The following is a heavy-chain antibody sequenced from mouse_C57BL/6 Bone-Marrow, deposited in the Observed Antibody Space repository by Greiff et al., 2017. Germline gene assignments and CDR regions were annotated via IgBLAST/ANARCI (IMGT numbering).Heavy chain of an antibody. J-gene: IGHJ1*03. V-gene: IGHV1-42*01. Sequence: EVKLQESGPELVKPGASVKISCKASGYSFTGYYMNWVKQSPEKSLEWIGEINPSTGGTTYNQKFKAKATLTVDKSSSTAYMQLKSLTSEDSAVYYCAREGSSYYWYFDVWGTGTTVTVSS. CDR2: INPSTGGT. D-gene: IGHD1-1*01. CDR1: GYSFTGYY. CDR3: AREGSSYYWYFDV.